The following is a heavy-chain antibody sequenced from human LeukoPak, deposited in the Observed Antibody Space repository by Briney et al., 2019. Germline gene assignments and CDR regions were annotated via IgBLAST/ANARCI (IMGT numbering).Heavy chain of an antibody. J-gene: IGHJ4*02. V-gene: IGHV4-38-2*02. Sequence: KPSETLSLTCSVSDYSISSGYYWGWIRQPPGKGLEWIGEINHSGSTNYNPSLKSRVTISVDTSKNQFSLKLSSVTAADTAVYYCARGRQWELNWGQGTLVTVSS. CDR2: INHSGST. CDR3: ARGRQWELN. D-gene: IGHD1-26*01. CDR1: DYSISSGYY.